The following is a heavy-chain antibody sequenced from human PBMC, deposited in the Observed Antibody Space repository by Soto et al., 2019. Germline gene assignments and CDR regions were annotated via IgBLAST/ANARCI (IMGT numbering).Heavy chain of an antibody. Sequence: GGSLRLSCAASGFTFDDYGMSWVRQAPGKGLEWVSGINWNGGSTGYADSVKGRFTISRDNAKNSLYLQMNSLRAEDTALYHCARESEYYGSGKGYYYMDVWGKGTTVTVSS. CDR3: ARESEYYGSGKGYYYMDV. CDR1: GFTFDDYG. V-gene: IGHV3-20*01. CDR2: INWNGGST. D-gene: IGHD3-10*01. J-gene: IGHJ6*03.